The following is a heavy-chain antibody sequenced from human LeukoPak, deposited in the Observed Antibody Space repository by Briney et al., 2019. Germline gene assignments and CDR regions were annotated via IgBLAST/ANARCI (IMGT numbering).Heavy chain of an antibody. V-gene: IGHV3-30-3*02. D-gene: IGHD1-26*01. CDR3: AKQIGATAPYFDY. CDR1: GFTFSSYA. CDR2: ISYDGSNK. Sequence: PGGSLRLSCAASGFTFSSYAMHWVRQAPGKGLEWVAVISYDGSNKYYADSVKGRFTISRDNSKNTLYLQMNSLRAEDTAVYYCAKQIGATAPYFDYWGQGTLVTVSS. J-gene: IGHJ4*02.